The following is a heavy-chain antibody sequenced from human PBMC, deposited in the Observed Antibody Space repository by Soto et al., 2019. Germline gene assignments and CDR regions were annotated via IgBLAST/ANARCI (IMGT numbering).Heavy chain of an antibody. CDR1: GFTFSSYG. D-gene: IGHD6-6*01. J-gene: IGHJ6*02. Sequence: QVQLVESGGGVVQPGRSLRLSCAASGFTFSSYGMHWVRQAPGKGLEWVAVISYDGSNKYYADSVKGRFTISRDNSKNPLYLQMNRLRAEDTAVYYCAKDTAARHSYYDGMDVWGQGTTVTVSS. CDR3: AKDTAARHSYYDGMDV. CDR2: ISYDGSNK. V-gene: IGHV3-30*18.